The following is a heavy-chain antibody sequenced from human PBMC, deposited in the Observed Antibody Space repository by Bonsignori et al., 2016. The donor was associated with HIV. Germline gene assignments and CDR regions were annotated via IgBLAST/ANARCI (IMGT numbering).Heavy chain of an antibody. Sequence: QLQLQESGPGLVKPSETLPLTCTVSGASISSSGCYWGWIRQSPGKGPEWIGSIFYSGNTYYNPSLKSRVTISVDTSKNQFSLNLSSVTAADTAVYYCARRGIVGIVTSHWFDMVGQGTMVTVSS. J-gene: IGHJ3*02. CDR1: GASISSSGCY. CDR2: IFYSGNT. D-gene: IGHD1-26*01. CDR3: ARRGIVGIVTSHWFDM. V-gene: IGHV4-39*07.